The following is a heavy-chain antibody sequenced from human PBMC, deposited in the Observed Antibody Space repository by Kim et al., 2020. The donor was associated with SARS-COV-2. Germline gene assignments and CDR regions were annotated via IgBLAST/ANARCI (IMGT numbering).Heavy chain of an antibody. CDR3: AKDRISADGPWEFDY. CDR2: VGFDYDT. V-gene: IGHV3-23*01. D-gene: IGHD3-3*02. CDR1: GCNFNIYN. Sequence: WGSLRLSCTASGCNFNIYNMNWVRLAPGRGLELVSSVGFDYDTYYIYSVKGRCTIARANYQNTLHLQLNILRGEDTAVYYCAKDRISADGPWEFDYWGQGRLVT. J-gene: IGHJ4*02.